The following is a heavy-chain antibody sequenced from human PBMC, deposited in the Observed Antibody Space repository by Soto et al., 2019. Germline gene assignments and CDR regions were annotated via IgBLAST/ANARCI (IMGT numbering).Heavy chain of an antibody. D-gene: IGHD3-10*01. CDR3: ATQGFGVLHGLVDV. Sequence: SETLSLTCTVSGGPISSISNHYCSWFRLPPGKGLKWIGYMSYSGFTRYKPSLKNRDIISMDSSKNQFSLNLTSVTAADTAVYYCATQGFGVLHGLVDVWGQGTTVT. V-gene: IGHV4-59*08. CDR1: GGPISSISNHY. J-gene: IGHJ6*02. CDR2: MSYSGFT.